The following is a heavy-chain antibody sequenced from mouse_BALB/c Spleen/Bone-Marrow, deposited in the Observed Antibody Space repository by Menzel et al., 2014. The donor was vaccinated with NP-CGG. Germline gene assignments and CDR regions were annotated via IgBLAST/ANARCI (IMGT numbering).Heavy chain of an antibody. CDR1: GFSLTGYG. Sequence: VKVVESGPGLVAPSQRLSITCTVSGFSLTGYGVNWVRQPPGKGLEWLGMIWGDGSTDYNSALKSRLSISKDNSKSQVFLKMNSLQTDDTARYYCARGGNYYAMDYWGQGTSVTVSS. V-gene: IGHV2-6-7*01. CDR3: ARGGNYYAMDY. J-gene: IGHJ4*01. CDR2: IWGDGST. D-gene: IGHD2-1*01.